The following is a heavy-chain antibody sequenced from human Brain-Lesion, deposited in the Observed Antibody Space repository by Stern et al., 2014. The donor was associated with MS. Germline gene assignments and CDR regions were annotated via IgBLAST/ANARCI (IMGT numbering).Heavy chain of an antibody. V-gene: IGHV3-21*01. CDR3: ARVDCSGTNCFYYYYGMDV. CDR1: GFTFNSYS. J-gene: IGHJ6*02. Sequence: EDQLVESGGGLVKPGGSLRLSCEASGFTFNSYSMNWVRQAPGKGLEWVSSINVGTDYIYYADSVKGRFTISRDNAKNSLFLQMNTLRAEDTGVYYCARVDCSGTNCFYYYYGMDVWGQGTTVTVSS. D-gene: IGHD2-2*01. CDR2: INVGTDYI.